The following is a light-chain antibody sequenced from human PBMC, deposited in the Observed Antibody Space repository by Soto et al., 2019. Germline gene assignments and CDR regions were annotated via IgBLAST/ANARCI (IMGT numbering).Light chain of an antibody. CDR1: SSDVGDYDY. V-gene: IGLV2-14*01. J-gene: IGLJ2*01. CDR2: EVT. Sequence: QSALTQPASVSGSPGQSITISCTGTSSDVGDYDYVSWYQQHPGKAPKLIIYEVTNRPSGVSPRFSGSKSGNTASLTISGLLAVDEADYYCSSYTNNYNRVFGGGTKVTVL. CDR3: SSYTNNYNRV.